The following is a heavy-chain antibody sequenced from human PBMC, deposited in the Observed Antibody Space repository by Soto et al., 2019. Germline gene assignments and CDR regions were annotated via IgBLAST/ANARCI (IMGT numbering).Heavy chain of an antibody. CDR2: TRNKANSYTT. CDR1: GFTFSDHY. V-gene: IGHV3-72*01. D-gene: IGHD4-17*01. Sequence: EVQLVESGGGLVQPGGSLRLSCAASGFTFSDHYMDWVRQAPGKGLEWVGRTRNKANSYTTEYAASVKGRFTISRDDSKNSPYLQMNSLKTEDTAVYYCARSTVVTPGDYWGQGTLVTVSS. J-gene: IGHJ4*02. CDR3: ARSTVVTPGDY.